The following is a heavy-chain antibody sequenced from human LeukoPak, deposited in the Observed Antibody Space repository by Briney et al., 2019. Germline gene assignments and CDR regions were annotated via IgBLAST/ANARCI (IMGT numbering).Heavy chain of an antibody. CDR2: ILPNTGGT. CDR1: GYTFTGYF. D-gene: IGHD4-17*01. J-gene: IGHJ4*02. V-gene: IGHV1-2*02. CDR3: ARKGEHYGDYDY. Sequence: ASVKVSCKASGYTFTGYFLHWVRQAPGQGLEWMGWILPNTGGTRYAQKFQGRVTVTRDTPISTAYMEVSRLTSDDTAVYYCARKGEHYGDYDYWGQGTLVTVSS.